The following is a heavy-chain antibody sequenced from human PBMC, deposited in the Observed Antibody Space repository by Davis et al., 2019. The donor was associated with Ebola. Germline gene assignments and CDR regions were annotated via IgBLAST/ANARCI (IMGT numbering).Heavy chain of an antibody. V-gene: IGHV3-23*01. D-gene: IGHD3-22*01. CDR3: TKASNLYESRAYYGY. Sequence: PGGSLRLSCAASGFTFSSYAMSWVRQAPGKGLEWVSAISGSGGSTYYADSVKGRFSFSRDNSKNTLYLQMNSLRADDTAVYYCTKASNLYESRAYYGYWGQGTLVTVSS. CDR2: ISGSGGST. CDR1: GFTFSSYA. J-gene: IGHJ4*02.